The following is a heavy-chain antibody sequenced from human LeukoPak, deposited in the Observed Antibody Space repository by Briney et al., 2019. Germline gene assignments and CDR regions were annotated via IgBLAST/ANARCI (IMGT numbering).Heavy chain of an antibody. J-gene: IGHJ4*02. V-gene: IGHV1-2*02. CDR1: GYTFTGYF. CDR2: INPNSGGT. Sequence: ASVKVSYKXSGYTFTGYFIHWVRQAPGQGLEWMGWINPNSGGTNSAQKFQGRVSMTRDTSINSAYMELSRLRSDDTAVYYCATLDLLDYWGQGTLVTVSS. CDR3: ATLDLLDY.